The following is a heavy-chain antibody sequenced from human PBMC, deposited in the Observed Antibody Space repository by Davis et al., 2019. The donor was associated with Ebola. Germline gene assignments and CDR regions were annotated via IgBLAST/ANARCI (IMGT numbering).Heavy chain of an antibody. CDR3: ARVMVQGGGPLFDH. D-gene: IGHD3-10*01. V-gene: IGHV3-30*03. Sequence: GESLKISCAASGFTFSSYGMHWVRQAPGKGLEWVAVISYDGSNKYYADSVKGRFTISRDNSKNTLYLQMNSLRAEDTAVYYCARVMVQGGGPLFDHWGQGALVTVS. CDR1: GFTFSSYG. CDR2: ISYDGSNK. J-gene: IGHJ4*02.